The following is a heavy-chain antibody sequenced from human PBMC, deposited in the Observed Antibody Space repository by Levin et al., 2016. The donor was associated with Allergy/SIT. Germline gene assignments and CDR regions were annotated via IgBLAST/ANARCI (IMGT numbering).Heavy chain of an antibody. D-gene: IGHD3-10*01. CDR3: ARGGWELPWF. CDR1: GFNLNMYA. CDR2: LSATGVDI. V-gene: IGHV3-23*01. J-gene: IGHJ4*02. Sequence: GGSLRLSCAASGFNLNMYALNWVRQAPGKGLEWVSTLSATGVDIYYADSVKGRFTVSRDISEKTLYLQMDSLTVEDTAVYFCARGGWELPWFWGQGTLVTVSS.